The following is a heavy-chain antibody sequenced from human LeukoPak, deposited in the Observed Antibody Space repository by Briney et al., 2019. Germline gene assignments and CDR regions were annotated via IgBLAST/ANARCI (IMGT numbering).Heavy chain of an antibody. J-gene: IGHJ5*02. CDR1: GYTFTGYY. CDR3: ARDRITMVRGVISWFDP. CDR2: INPNSGGT. D-gene: IGHD3-10*01. V-gene: IGHV1-2*06. Sequence: VASVKVSCKASGYTFTGYYMHWVRQAPGQGLEWMGRINPNSGGTNYAQKFQGRVTMTRDTSISTAYMELSRLRSDDTAGYYCARDRITMVRGVISWFDPWGQGTLVTVSS.